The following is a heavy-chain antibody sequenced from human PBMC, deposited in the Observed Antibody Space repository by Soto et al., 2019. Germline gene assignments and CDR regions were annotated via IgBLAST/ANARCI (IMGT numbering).Heavy chain of an antibody. D-gene: IGHD5-12*01. Sequence: QVQLQESGPGLVKPSETLSLTCTVFGDSISSYYWSWIRQPPGNGLEWIGHIHYTGSTNYNPSLKSRVTISVDTSKNHFSLKLSSVTAADTAVYYCARVPCGYDPNWFAPWGQGTLVTVSS. CDR1: GDSISSYY. J-gene: IGHJ5*02. CDR2: IHYTGST. CDR3: ARVPCGYDPNWFAP. V-gene: IGHV4-59*01.